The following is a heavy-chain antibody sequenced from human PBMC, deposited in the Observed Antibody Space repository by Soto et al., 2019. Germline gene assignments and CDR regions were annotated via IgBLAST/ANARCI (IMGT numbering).Heavy chain of an antibody. CDR1: GYTFTSYY. V-gene: IGHV1-46*01. CDR3: ATPKRYCSGGSCYSSYYYDSSGSFYGMDV. Sequence: ASVKVSCKASGYTFTSYYMHWVRQAPGQGLEWMGIINPSGGSTSYAQKFQGRVTMTRDTSTSTVYMELSSLRSEDKAVYYCATPKRYCSGGSCYSSYYYDSSGSFYGMDVWGQGTTVTVSS. J-gene: IGHJ6*02. CDR2: INPSGGST. D-gene: IGHD2-15*01.